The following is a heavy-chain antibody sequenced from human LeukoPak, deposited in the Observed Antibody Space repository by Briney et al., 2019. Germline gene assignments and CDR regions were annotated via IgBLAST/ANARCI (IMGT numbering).Heavy chain of an antibody. CDR1: GGSFSGYY. CDR2: IYYSGST. J-gene: IGHJ4*02. CDR3: ARRLTDILTGRGGYFDY. D-gene: IGHD3-9*01. V-gene: IGHV4-34*01. Sequence: SSETLSLTCAVYGGSFSGYYWTWIRQAPGKGLEWIGSIYYSGSTYYNPSLKSRVTISVDTSKNQFSLKLSSVTAADTAVYYCARRLTDILTGRGGYFDYWGQGTLVTVSS.